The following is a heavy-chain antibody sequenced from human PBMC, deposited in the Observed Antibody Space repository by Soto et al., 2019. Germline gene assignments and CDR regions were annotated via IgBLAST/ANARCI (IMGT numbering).Heavy chain of an antibody. D-gene: IGHD6-13*01. CDR3: TKYTYTSRYAYYGMDV. J-gene: IGHJ6*02. Sequence: PGGPLRLSCTTSGFTFGDYAMSWSRQAPGKGLEWVGVIRSKAYGGTTDYAASVKGRFTISRDDSKSIAYLQMNSLKSEDTGVYYCTKYTYTSRYAYYGMDVWGHGTTVTVSS. V-gene: IGHV3-49*03. CDR1: GFTFGDYA. CDR2: IRSKAYGGTT.